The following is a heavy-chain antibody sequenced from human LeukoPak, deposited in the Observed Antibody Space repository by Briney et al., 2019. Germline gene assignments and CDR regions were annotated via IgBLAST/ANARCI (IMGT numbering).Heavy chain of an antibody. V-gene: IGHV3-30*04. J-gene: IGHJ4*02. CDR1: GFTFSIYA. CDR3: ANGASAGYGATVFSGPGY. D-gene: IGHD1-26*01. Sequence: GGSLRLSCAASGFTFSIYAMHWVRRAPGKGLEWVAGISYDGRNKDYADSVKGRFTISRDNSKNTLYLQMSGLRTEDTSMYYCANGASAGYGATVFSGPGYWGQGTLVTVSS. CDR2: ISYDGRNK.